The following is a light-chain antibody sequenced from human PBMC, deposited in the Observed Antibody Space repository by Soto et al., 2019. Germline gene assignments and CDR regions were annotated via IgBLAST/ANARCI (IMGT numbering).Light chain of an antibody. Sequence: QSALTQPASVSGSPGQSITISCTGTSSDVGGYNYVSWYQQHPGKAPKLMIYDVSNRPSGVSNRFSGSKSVNTASLTISGLQTEDEADYYCSSYTGSSTLYVFGTGTKVTVL. J-gene: IGLJ1*01. CDR2: DVS. CDR1: SSDVGGYNY. CDR3: SSYTGSSTLYV. V-gene: IGLV2-14*01.